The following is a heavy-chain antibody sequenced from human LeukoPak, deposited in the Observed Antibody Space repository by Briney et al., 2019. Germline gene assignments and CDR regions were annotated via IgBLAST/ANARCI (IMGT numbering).Heavy chain of an antibody. D-gene: IGHD6-13*01. J-gene: IGHJ5*02. Sequence: ASVKVSCKASGYTFTSYDINWVRQATGQGLEWMGWMNPNSGNTGYAQKFQGRVTMTRNTSISTAYMELSSLRSEDTAVYYCARAQDSSPHLNWFDPWGQGTLVTVSS. CDR3: ARAQDSSPHLNWFDP. CDR2: MNPNSGNT. V-gene: IGHV1-8*01. CDR1: GYTFTSYD.